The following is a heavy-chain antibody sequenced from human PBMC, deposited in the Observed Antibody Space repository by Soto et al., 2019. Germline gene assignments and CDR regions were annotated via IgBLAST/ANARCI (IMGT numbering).Heavy chain of an antibody. D-gene: IGHD6-13*01. CDR2: ISYDGSNK. CDR1: GFTFSSYA. CDR3: AKDQYSSRTSYYYYGMDV. J-gene: IGHJ6*02. V-gene: IGHV3-30*04. Sequence: PGGSLRLSCAASGFTFSSYAMHWVSQAPGKGLEWVAVISYDGSNKYYADSVKGRFTISRDNSKNTLYLQMNSLRAEDTAVYYCAKDQYSSRTSYYYYGMDVWGQGTTVTVSS.